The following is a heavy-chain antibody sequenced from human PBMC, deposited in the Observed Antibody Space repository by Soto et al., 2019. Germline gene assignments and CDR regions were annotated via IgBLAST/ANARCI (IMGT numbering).Heavy chain of an antibody. D-gene: IGHD6-19*01. V-gene: IGHV1-58*01. Sequence: ASVKVSCKASGFTFTSSAVQWVRQARGQRLEWIGWIVVGSGNTNYAQKFQERVTITRDMSTSTAYMELSSLRSEDTAVYYCAAHGGWGIAVAGVRFMWGQGTLVTVSS. CDR2: IVVGSGNT. CDR3: AAHGGWGIAVAGVRFM. J-gene: IGHJ4*02. CDR1: GFTFTSSA.